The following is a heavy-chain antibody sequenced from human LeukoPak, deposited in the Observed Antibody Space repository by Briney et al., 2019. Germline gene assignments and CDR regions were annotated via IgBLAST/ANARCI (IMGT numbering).Heavy chain of an antibody. V-gene: IGHV3-30*18. Sequence: PGGSLRLSCVASGFTFSSYGMHWVRQAPGKGLEWVAVILYDGSNKYNADSVKGRFTISRDTSKNTLYLQMSSLRAEDTAVYYCAKAWRAYGDYHTFDIWGRGTMVTVSS. CDR2: ILYDGSNK. J-gene: IGHJ3*02. D-gene: IGHD4-17*01. CDR1: GFTFSSYG. CDR3: AKAWRAYGDYHTFDI.